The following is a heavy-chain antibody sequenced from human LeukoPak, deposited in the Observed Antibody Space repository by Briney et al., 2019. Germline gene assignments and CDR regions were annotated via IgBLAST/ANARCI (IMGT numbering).Heavy chain of an antibody. D-gene: IGHD3-9*01. V-gene: IGHV3-53*01. Sequence: GGSLRLSCVVSGFTVSNNYMSWVRQAPGKGLEWVSVIYSGGSTYYADSVKGRFTISRDNSKNTLYLQMNSLRAEDTAVYYCARGDWVFDYWGQGTLVTVSS. CDR2: IYSGGST. J-gene: IGHJ4*02. CDR1: GFTVSNNY. CDR3: ARGDWVFDY.